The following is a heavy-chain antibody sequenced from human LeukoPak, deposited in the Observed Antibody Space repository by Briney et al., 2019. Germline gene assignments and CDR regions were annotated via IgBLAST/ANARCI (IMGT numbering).Heavy chain of an antibody. D-gene: IGHD2-2*02. Sequence: SETLSLTCTVSGGSISSSSYYWGWIRQPPGKGLEWIGSIYYSGSTYYNPSLKSRVTISVDTSKNQFSLKLSSVTAADTAMYYCARDDCSSTSCYRGIDYWGQGTLVTVSS. CDR3: ARDDCSSTSCYRGIDY. J-gene: IGHJ4*02. V-gene: IGHV4-39*07. CDR1: GGSISSSSYY. CDR2: IYYSGST.